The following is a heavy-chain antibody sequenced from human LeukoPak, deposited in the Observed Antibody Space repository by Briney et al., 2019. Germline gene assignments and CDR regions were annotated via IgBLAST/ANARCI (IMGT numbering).Heavy chain of an antibody. CDR1: GFTFSSYR. CDR3: ARETSYSYGLDY. V-gene: IGHV3-21*01. D-gene: IGHD5-18*01. J-gene: IGHJ4*02. CDR2: ISSSSSYM. Sequence: PGGSLRLSCAASGFTFSSYRMNWVRQAPGKGLEWVSSISSSSSYMYYADSVKGRFTISRDNAKNSLYLQMNSLRAEDTAVYYCARETSYSYGLDYWGQGTLVTVSS.